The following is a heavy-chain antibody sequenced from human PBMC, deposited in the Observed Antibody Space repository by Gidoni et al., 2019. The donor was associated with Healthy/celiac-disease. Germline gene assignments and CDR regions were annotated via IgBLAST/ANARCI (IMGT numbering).Heavy chain of an antibody. CDR2: IKSKTDGGTT. Sequence: EVQLVESGGGLVKPGGSLRLSCSASGFTFSTAWINFVRQATGKGLEWVGRIKSKTDGGTTDYAAPVKGRFTISRDDSKNTLYLQMNSLKTEDTAVYYCTTETPYCSGGSCYYYYYYYYMDVWGKGTTVTVSS. J-gene: IGHJ6*03. V-gene: IGHV3-15*07. D-gene: IGHD2-15*01. CDR3: TTETPYCSGGSCYYYYYYYYMDV. CDR1: GFTFSTAW.